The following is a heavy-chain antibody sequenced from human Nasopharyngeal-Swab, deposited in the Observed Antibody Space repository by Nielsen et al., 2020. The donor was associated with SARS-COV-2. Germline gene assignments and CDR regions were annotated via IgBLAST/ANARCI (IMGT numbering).Heavy chain of an antibody. CDR2: IYYSGST. CDR3: ARVWGATCLN. Sequence: RQAPGKGLEWVGYIYYSGSTNYNPPLKSRVTISVDTSKNQFSLKLTSVTAADTAVYYCARVWGATCLNWGQGTLVTVSS. J-gene: IGHJ4*02. V-gene: IGHV4-59*01. D-gene: IGHD1-26*01.